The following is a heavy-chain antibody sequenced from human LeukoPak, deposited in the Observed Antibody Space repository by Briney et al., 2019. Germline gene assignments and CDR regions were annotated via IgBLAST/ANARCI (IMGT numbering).Heavy chain of an antibody. CDR3: AKRAISRTMVRGVPY. CDR2: ISGSGGST. D-gene: IGHD3-10*01. J-gene: IGHJ4*02. Sequence: GGSLRLSCAASGFTFSSYAMSWGRQAPVKGLEWVSAISGSGGSTYYADSVKGRFTISRDNSKNTLYLQMNSLRAEDTAVYYCAKRAISRTMVRGVPYWGQGTLVTVSS. V-gene: IGHV3-23*01. CDR1: GFTFSSYA.